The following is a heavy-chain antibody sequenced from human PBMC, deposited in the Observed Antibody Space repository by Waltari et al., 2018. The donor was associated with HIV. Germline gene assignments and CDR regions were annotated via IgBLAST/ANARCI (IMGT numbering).Heavy chain of an antibody. CDR3: ARAGHSSGWLDFDF. J-gene: IGHJ4*02. V-gene: IGHV3-11*05. CDR1: AFPFIESY. Sequence: QVRLVESGGGLVEPGGSLRLSFAASAFPFIESYMSWIGQAPGKGLEWVSYISSSSSYTNYADSVRGRFTISRDNTKKSVYLQMNSLGVEDTAIYYCARAGHSSGWLDFDFWGQGTLLTVSS. D-gene: IGHD6-19*01. CDR2: ISSSSSYT.